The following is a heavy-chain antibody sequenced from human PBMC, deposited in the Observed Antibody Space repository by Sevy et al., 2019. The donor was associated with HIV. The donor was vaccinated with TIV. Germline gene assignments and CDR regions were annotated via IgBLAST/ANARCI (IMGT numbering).Heavy chain of an antibody. J-gene: IGHJ3*02. CDR1: GFTFSSYA. V-gene: IGHV3-23*01. Sequence: GGSLRLSCAASGFTFSSYAMSWVRQAPGKGLEWVSAISGSGGSTYYADSVKGRFTFSRDNSKNKLYLQMNCLRAKDMAVYYCAKTVYYDSCGYYYEPSAFDIWGQGTMVTVSS. CDR2: ISGSGGST. D-gene: IGHD3-22*01. CDR3: AKTVYYDSCGYYYEPSAFDI.